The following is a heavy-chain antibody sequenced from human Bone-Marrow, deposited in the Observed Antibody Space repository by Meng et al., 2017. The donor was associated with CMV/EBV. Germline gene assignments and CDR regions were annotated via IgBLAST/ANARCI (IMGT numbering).Heavy chain of an antibody. CDR3: ARYGVIGYYYYGMDV. Sequence: GGSLRLSCAASGFTFSSYSMNWVRQAPGKGLEWVSSISSSSSYIYYADSVKGRLTISRDNAKSSLYLQMNSLRAEDTAVYYCARYGVIGYYYYGMDVWGQGTTVTVSS. CDR1: GFTFSSYS. J-gene: IGHJ6*02. V-gene: IGHV3-21*01. CDR2: ISSSSSYI. D-gene: IGHD3-16*02.